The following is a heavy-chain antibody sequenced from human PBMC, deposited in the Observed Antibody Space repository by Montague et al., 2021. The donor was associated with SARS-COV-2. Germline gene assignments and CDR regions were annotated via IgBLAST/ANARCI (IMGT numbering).Heavy chain of an antibody. CDR3: TRGAPGY. Sequence: SETLSLTCAVYGGSFSDYKWTWIRQSPGKGLEWLGQISNSGSANYNPSLKGRITISVDTAKNKFSLKLTPVTVAGTAVCFCTRGAPGYWGQGTLVTVSS. CDR1: GGSFSDYK. CDR2: ISNSGSA. V-gene: IGHV4-34*01. J-gene: IGHJ4*02.